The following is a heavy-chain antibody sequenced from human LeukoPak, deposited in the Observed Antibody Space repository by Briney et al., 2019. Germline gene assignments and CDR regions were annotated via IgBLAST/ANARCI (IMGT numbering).Heavy chain of an antibody. CDR3: ARDGDCSSTSCYRTGWFDP. CDR1: GFTFSSYS. CDR2: ISSSSSYI. Sequence: GGSLRLSCAASGFTFSSYSMNWVRQAPGKGLEWVSSISSSSSYIYYADSVKGRFTISRDNAKNSLYLQMNSLRAEDTAVYYCARDGDCSSTSCYRTGWFDPWGQGTLVTVSS. D-gene: IGHD2-2*01. J-gene: IGHJ5*02. V-gene: IGHV3-21*01.